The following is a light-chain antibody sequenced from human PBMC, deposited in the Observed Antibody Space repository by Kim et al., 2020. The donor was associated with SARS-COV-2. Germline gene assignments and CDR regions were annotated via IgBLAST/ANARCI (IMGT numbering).Light chain of an antibody. CDR1: QDISNY. CDR3: QQYKNYPLT. V-gene: IGKV1-16*02. CDR2: AAS. J-gene: IGKJ3*01. Sequence: AAVGDRVTITCRASQDISNYLALFQQKPGKAPKSLFYAASSLESGVPSKFSGSGSGTDFTLTISSLQPEDFATYYCQQYKNYPLTFGPGTKVDIK.